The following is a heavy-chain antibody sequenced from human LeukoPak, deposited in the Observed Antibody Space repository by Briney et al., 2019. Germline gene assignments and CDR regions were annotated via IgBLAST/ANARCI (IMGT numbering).Heavy chain of an antibody. Sequence: SETLSLTCTVSGGSISSGSYYWSWIRQPAGKGLEWIGHIYTSGSTNYNPSLKTRVTISVDTSKNQFSLKLSSVTAADTAVYYCARDDAFRNLGRYWGQGTLVTVSS. CDR1: GGSISSGSYY. CDR2: IYTSGST. V-gene: IGHV4-61*09. CDR3: ARDDAFRNLGRY. D-gene: IGHD1-14*01. J-gene: IGHJ4*02.